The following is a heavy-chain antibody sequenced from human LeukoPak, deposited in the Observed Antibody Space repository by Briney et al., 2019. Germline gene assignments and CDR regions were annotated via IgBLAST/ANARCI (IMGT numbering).Heavy chain of an antibody. D-gene: IGHD6-13*01. Sequence: ASVKVSCKVSGYTLTELSMHWVRQAPGKGLEWMGGFDXEDGETIYAQKFQGRVTMTEDTSTDTAYMELSSLRSEDTAVYYCATGYSSSWDVSNYYFDYWGQGTLVTVSS. J-gene: IGHJ4*02. CDR2: FDXEDGET. CDR1: GYTLTELS. V-gene: IGHV1-24*01. CDR3: ATGYSSSWDVSNYYFDY.